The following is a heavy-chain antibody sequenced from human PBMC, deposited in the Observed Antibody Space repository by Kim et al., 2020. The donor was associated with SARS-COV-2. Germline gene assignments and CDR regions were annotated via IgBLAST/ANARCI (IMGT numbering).Heavy chain of an antibody. V-gene: IGHV1-69*10. Sequence: SVKVSCKASGGTFSSYAISWVRQAPGQGLEWMGGIIPILATADYAQKFQGRVTITADKSTSTAYMELSSLRSEDTAVYYCATTTVIQFDYWGQGTLVTVSS. J-gene: IGHJ4*02. D-gene: IGHD4-17*01. CDR2: IIPILATA. CDR3: ATTTVIQFDY. CDR1: GGTFSSYA.